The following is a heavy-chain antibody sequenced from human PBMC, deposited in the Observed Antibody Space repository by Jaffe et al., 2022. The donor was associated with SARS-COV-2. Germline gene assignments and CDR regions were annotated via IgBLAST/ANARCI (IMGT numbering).Heavy chain of an antibody. J-gene: IGHJ4*02. D-gene: IGHD3-10*01. Sequence: QVQLVESGGGVVQPGTSLRLSCAASGFTFRTYSMHWVRQAPGKGLEWVALISYIGSAKYYADSVKGRFTISRDNSRNTLYLQMNSLRLEDTAMYYCAKHPSPAYFHPSGPHFDSWGQGTLVTVSS. CDR1: GFTFRTYS. CDR2: ISYIGSAK. V-gene: IGHV3-30*18. CDR3: AKHPSPAYFHPSGPHFDS.